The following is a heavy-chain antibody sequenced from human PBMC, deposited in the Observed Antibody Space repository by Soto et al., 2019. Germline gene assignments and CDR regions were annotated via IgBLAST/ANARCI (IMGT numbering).Heavy chain of an antibody. Sequence: PSETLSLTCTVSGGSISSGAYYWNWIRQSPGKGLEWIGFIYYSGGTYDNPSLRSRVSMSVDTPKNQFSLKLTSVTAADTAVYYCARGLRAYGGNPYFDHWGQGTLVTVSS. J-gene: IGHJ4*02. CDR3: ARGLRAYGGNPYFDH. CDR2: IYYSGGT. CDR1: GGSISSGAYY. D-gene: IGHD4-17*01. V-gene: IGHV4-30-4*01.